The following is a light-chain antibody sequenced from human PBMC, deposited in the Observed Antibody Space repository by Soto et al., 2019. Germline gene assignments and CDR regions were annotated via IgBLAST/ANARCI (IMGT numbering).Light chain of an antibody. Sequence: EIVLTQSPGTLSLSPGERATLSCRASQTVSSNYLAWYQQKPGQAPRLLIYGSSSRATGIPDRFSGSGSGTDFTLTISSLEHADFAVYYCQQRSNWPLTFGGGTKVDIK. CDR1: QTVSSNY. CDR2: GSS. J-gene: IGKJ4*01. CDR3: QQRSNWPLT. V-gene: IGKV3D-20*02.